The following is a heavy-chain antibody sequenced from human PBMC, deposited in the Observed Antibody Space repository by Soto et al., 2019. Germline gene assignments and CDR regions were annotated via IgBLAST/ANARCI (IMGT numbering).Heavy chain of an antibody. CDR3: AREPTYFDY. J-gene: IGHJ4*02. CDR1: GYTFTSYG. Sequence: QVQLVQSGAEVKKPGASVKVSCKASGYTFTSYGISWVRQAPGQGLEWMGWISAYNGNTKYAQKVQSRVTMTTDTSTSTTAMELRSLRSDDSAVYYCAREPTYFDYWGRGTLVTVSS. CDR2: ISAYNGNT. V-gene: IGHV1-18*01.